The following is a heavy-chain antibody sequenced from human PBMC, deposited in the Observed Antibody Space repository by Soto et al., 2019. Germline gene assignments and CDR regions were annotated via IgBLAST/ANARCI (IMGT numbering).Heavy chain of an antibody. Sequence: GASVKVSCKASGYTFTSYGISWVRQAPGQGLEWMGWISAYNGNTNYAQKLQGRVTMTTDTSTSTAYMELRSLRSDDTAVYCCARESRHSGSYVFYDYWGQGTLVTVSS. D-gene: IGHD1-26*01. J-gene: IGHJ4*02. V-gene: IGHV1-18*04. CDR3: ARESRHSGSYVFYDY. CDR2: ISAYNGNT. CDR1: GYTFTSYG.